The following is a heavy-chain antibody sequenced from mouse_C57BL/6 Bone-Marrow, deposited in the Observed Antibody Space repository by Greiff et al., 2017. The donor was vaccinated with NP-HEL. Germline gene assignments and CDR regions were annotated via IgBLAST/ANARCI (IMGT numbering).Heavy chain of an antibody. CDR3: AREDYYWYFDV. V-gene: IGHV1-82*01. D-gene: IGHD1-1*02. Sequence: QVQLQQSGPELVKPGASVKIPCKASGYAFSSSWMNWVKQRPGKGLEWIGRIYPGDGDTNYNGKFKGKATLTADKSSSTAYMQLSSLTSEDSAVYFCAREDYYWYFDVWGTGTTVTVSS. CDR2: IYPGDGDT. J-gene: IGHJ1*03. CDR1: GYAFSSSW.